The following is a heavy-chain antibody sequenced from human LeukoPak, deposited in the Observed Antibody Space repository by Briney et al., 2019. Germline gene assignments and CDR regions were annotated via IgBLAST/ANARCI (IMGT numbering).Heavy chain of an antibody. CDR1: GYTFTSYD. CDR2: MNPNSGNT. V-gene: IGHV1-8*01. J-gene: IGHJ4*02. Sequence: ASVKVSCKASGYTFTSYDINWVRQATGQGLEWMGWMNPNSGNTGYAQKFQGRVTMTRNTSISTAYMELSSLRSEDTAVYYCARDPTYYDFWSGYFDYWGQGTLVTVSS. CDR3: ARDPTYYDFWSGYFDY. D-gene: IGHD3-3*01.